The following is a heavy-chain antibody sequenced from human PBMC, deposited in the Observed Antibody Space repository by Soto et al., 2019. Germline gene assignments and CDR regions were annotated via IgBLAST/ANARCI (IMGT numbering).Heavy chain of an antibody. J-gene: IGHJ6*02. CDR1: GYTFTSYA. D-gene: IGHD3-10*01. CDR2: INAGNGNT. Sequence: ASVKVSCKASGYTFTSYAMHWVRQAPGQRLEWMGWINAGNGNTKYSQKFQGRVTITRDTSASTAYMELSSLRSEDTAVYYCARELLWFGELFNRDYYYYGMDVWGQGTTVTVSS. CDR3: ARELLWFGELFNRDYYYYGMDV. V-gene: IGHV1-3*01.